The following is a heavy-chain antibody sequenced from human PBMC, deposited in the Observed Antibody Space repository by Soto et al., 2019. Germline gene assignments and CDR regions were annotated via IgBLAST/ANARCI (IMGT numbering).Heavy chain of an antibody. Sequence: SDTLSLTCNVSGGYISSYYWSWIRQPPGKGLEWIGYIYYSGSTNYNPSLKSRVTISVDTSKNQVSLKLSSVTAADTAVYYCARRAQASYYYFWSGYYDSWGQGTLVPVSS. J-gene: IGHJ5*01. CDR2: IYYSGST. D-gene: IGHD3-3*01. CDR3: ARRAQASYYYFWSGYYDS. V-gene: IGHV4-59*01. CDR1: GGYISSYY.